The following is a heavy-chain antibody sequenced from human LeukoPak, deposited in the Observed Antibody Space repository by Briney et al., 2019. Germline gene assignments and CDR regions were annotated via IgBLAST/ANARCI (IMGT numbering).Heavy chain of an antibody. V-gene: IGHV3-48*01. CDR3: ARDWKFTADYYYYYYMDV. CDR2: ISSSSSTI. J-gene: IGHJ6*03. CDR1: GFTFSSYS. Sequence: HPGGSLRLSCAASGFTFSSYSMNWVRQAPGKGLEWVSYISSSSSTIYYADSVKGRFTISRDNAKDSLYLQMNSLRAEDTAVYYCARDWKFTADYYYYYYMDVWGKGTTVTVSS. D-gene: IGHD1-1*01.